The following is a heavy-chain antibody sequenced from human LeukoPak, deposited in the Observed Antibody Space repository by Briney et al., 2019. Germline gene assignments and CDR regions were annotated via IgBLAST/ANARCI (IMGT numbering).Heavy chain of an antibody. CDR3: ARERNRRATFYQTPLDH. V-gene: IGHV4-34*01. CDR2: INHSGST. D-gene: IGHD1/OR15-1a*01. Sequence: SETLSLTCAVYGRSFSGYYWSWIRQPPGKGLEWIGEINHSGSTHYNPSLKSRVTISVDTSKNQFSLKLSSVTAADTAVYYCARERNRRATFYQTPLDHWGQGTLVTVSS. CDR1: GRSFSGYY. J-gene: IGHJ4*02.